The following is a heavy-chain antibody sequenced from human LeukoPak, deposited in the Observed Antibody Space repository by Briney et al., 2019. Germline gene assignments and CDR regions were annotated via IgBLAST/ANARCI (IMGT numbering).Heavy chain of an antibody. CDR2: INHSGST. CDR1: GGSFSGYY. D-gene: IGHD6-19*01. Sequence: SETRSLTCAVYGGSFSGYYWSWIRQPPGKGLEWIGEINHSGSTNYNPSLKSRVTISVDTSKNQFSLKLSSVTAADTAVYYCARGLWSSGWYRLGAFDIWGQGTMVTVSS. J-gene: IGHJ3*02. CDR3: ARGLWSSGWYRLGAFDI. V-gene: IGHV4-34*01.